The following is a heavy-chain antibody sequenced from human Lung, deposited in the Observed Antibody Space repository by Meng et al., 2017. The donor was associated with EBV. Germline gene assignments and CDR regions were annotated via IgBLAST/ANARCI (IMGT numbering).Heavy chain of an antibody. CDR2: IRSKANSYAT. CDR1: GFTFSGSA. V-gene: IGHV3-73*02. J-gene: IGHJ4*02. Sequence: VQLVESGGGLVQPGGSLKLSCAASGFTFSGSAMHWVRQASGKGLEWVGRIRSKANSYATAFGASVEGRFTISRDDSNYTAYLQMNSLKTEDTAVYYCTSRSFWGQGILVTVSS. CDR3: TSRSF.